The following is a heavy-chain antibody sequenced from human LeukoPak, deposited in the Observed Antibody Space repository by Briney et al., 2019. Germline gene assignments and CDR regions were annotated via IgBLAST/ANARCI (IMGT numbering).Heavy chain of an antibody. D-gene: IGHD2-15*01. V-gene: IGHV4-38-2*02. CDR3: ARHRIPLPRIDPWFDP. Sequence: SETLSLTCTVSGYSISSGYYWGWIRQPPGKGLEWIGYIYTSGSTNYNPSLKSRVTISVDTSKNQFSLKLSSVTAADTAVYYCARHRIPLPRIDPWFDPWGQGTLVTVSS. CDR1: GYSISSGYY. J-gene: IGHJ5*02. CDR2: IYTSGST.